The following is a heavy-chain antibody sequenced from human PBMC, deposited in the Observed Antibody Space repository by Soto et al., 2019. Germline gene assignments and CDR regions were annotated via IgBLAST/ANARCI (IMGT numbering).Heavy chain of an antibody. CDR2: ITPSSGST. CDR1: GYTFNNYF. Sequence: QVQLVQSGAEVRKPGASVKVSCKASGYTFNNYFMHWVRQAPAQGLEWMGVITPSSGSTTYAQRSKGRLTMTRDTSTSTVYTELRRLGSAATAGSFCARELVPILNYVGMAPGAQHWFDPWGQGTLVTVSS. CDR3: ARELVPILNYVGMAPGAQHWFDP. J-gene: IGHJ5*02. D-gene: IGHD6-6*01. V-gene: IGHV1-46*02.